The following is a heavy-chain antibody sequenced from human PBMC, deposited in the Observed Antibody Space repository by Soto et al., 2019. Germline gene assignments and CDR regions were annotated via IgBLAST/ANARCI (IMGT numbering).Heavy chain of an antibody. CDR3: ARRTRAPQYYMDV. J-gene: IGHJ6*03. CDR2: IYYSGST. Sequence: PSETLSLTCTVSGGSISNYYWTWIRQPPGKGLEWIGYIYYSGSTNYNPSSSLKSRVTISVDTSKNQFSLKLTSVTAADTAIYYCARRTRAPQYYMDVWGRGTPVTVSS. V-gene: IGHV4-59*08. CDR1: GGSISNYY.